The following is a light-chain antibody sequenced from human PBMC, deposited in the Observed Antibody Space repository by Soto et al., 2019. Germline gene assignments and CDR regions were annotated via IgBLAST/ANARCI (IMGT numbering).Light chain of an antibody. J-gene: IGLJ1*01. CDR2: DVS. CDR3: SSYTSSTTLYV. CDR1: SSDVGNYNY. Sequence: QLVLTQPASVSGSPGQSITISCTGASSDVGNYNYVSWYQQHPGKAPKLIIYDVSNRPSGVSNRFSGSKSGNTASLTISGLQAEDEADYYCSSYTSSTTLYVFGTGTKLTVL. V-gene: IGLV2-14*03.